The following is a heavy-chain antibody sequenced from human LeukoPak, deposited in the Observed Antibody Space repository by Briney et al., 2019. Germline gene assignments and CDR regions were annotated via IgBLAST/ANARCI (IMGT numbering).Heavy chain of an antibody. D-gene: IGHD1-26*01. CDR1: GFTFSSYA. CDR3: AKDEWELRPRGLSD. CDR2: ISGSGGST. Sequence: GGSLRLSCAASGFTFSSYAMSWVRQAPGKGLEWVSAISGSGGSTYYADSVKGRSTISRDNSKNTLYLQMNSLRAEDTAVYYCAKDEWELRPRGLSDWGQGTLVTVSS. J-gene: IGHJ4*02. V-gene: IGHV3-23*01.